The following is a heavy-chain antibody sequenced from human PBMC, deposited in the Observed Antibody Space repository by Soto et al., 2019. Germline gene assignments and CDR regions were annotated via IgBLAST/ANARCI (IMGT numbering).Heavy chain of an antibody. CDR1: GFPFSAYG. D-gene: IGHD4-4*01. CDR2: IYYDGTII. CDR3: ARDGSHYDIDY. Sequence: QLHLVESGGGVVQPGRSLRLSCAASGFPFSAYGMHWVRQAPGRGLEWLAFIYYDGTIIGYSDTMRGRLAISRDDAKHAVYLEMIRLRTEDTSLCYCARDGSHYDIDYWGQGTLVTVSS. V-gene: IGHV3-33*01. J-gene: IGHJ4*01.